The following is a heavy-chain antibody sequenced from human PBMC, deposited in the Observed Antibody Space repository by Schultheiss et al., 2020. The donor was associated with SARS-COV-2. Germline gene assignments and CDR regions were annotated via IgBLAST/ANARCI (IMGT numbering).Heavy chain of an antibody. CDR1: GFTFSSYA. Sequence: GGSLRLSCAASGFTFSSYAMHWVRQAPGKGLEWVAVISYDGSNKYYADSVKGRFTISRDNSKNTLYLQMNSLRAEDTAVYYCARGSSYNRGWFDPWGQGTLVTVSS. CDR2: ISYDGSNK. V-gene: IGHV3-30*04. D-gene: IGHD1-14*01. J-gene: IGHJ5*02. CDR3: ARGSSYNRGWFDP.